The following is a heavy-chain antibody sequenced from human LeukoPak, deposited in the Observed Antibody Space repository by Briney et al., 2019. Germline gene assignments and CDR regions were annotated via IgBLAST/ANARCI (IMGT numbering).Heavy chain of an antibody. CDR2: IIPIFGTA. CDR3: ARDSEGCSSTSCGYNWFDP. V-gene: IGHV1-69*05. Sequence: SVKVSCKASGGTFSSYAISWVRQAPGQGLEWMGGIIPIFGTANYAQKFQGRVTITTDESTSTACMELSSLRSEDTAVYYCARDSEGCSSTSCGYNWFDPWGQGTLVTVSS. D-gene: IGHD2-2*01. J-gene: IGHJ5*02. CDR1: GGTFSSYA.